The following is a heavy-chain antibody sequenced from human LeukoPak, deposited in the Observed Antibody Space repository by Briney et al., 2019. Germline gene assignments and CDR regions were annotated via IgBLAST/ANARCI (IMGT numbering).Heavy chain of an antibody. Sequence: GGSLRLSCAASGFTFTNYAMAWVRQAPGKGLEWVSGISGSGGSTFYADSVKGRFTISRDNSNNTLYLRLNSLRAEDTAVYYCAKDRVCSGGSCYFDSWGQGTLVTVS. CDR2: ISGSGGST. CDR3: AKDRVCSGGSCYFDS. J-gene: IGHJ4*02. V-gene: IGHV3-23*01. D-gene: IGHD2-15*01. CDR1: GFTFTNYA.